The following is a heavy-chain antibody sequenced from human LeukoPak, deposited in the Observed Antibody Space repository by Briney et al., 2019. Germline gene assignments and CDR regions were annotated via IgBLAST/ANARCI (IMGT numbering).Heavy chain of an antibody. V-gene: IGHV4-39*07. CDR1: GDSVSSSNYY. Sequence: SETLSLTCTVFGDSVSSSNYYWAWFRQPPGKGLDWIGSLYYDGRTYYSPSLESRVTASVDTSKNQFSLKLSSVTAADTAVYYCARRGGDVWGQGTLVTVSS. J-gene: IGHJ4*02. CDR3: ARRGGDV. CDR2: LYYDGRT. D-gene: IGHD3-10*01.